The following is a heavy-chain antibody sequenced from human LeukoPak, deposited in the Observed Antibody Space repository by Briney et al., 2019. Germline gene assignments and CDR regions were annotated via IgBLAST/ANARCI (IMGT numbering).Heavy chain of an antibody. CDR1: GFTFSSYG. Sequence: GGSLRLSCAASGFTFSSYGVSWVRQAPGKGLEWVSGISGSGHRTYYADSVKGRFTISRDNSKSTLYLQMNSLRAEDTAVYYCAKDRHAPGRYCSSTTCFPFDLWGQGTLVTVSS. CDR3: AKDRHAPGRYCSSTTCFPFDL. CDR2: ISGSGHRT. D-gene: IGHD2-2*01. V-gene: IGHV3-23*01. J-gene: IGHJ4*02.